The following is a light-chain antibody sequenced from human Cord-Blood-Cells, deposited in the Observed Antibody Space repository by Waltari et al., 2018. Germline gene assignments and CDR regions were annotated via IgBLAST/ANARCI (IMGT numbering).Light chain of an antibody. CDR3: AAWDDSLSGWV. CDR1: SSHTGSNY. J-gene: IGLJ3*02. Sequence: QSVLTQPPSASGTPGQRVTISCSGSSSHTGSNYVYWYQQIPGTAPKLLIYRNNQGPSGVPDRFSGSKSGTSASLAISGLRSEDEADYYCAAWDDSLSGWVFGGGTKLTVL. CDR2: RNN. V-gene: IGLV1-47*01.